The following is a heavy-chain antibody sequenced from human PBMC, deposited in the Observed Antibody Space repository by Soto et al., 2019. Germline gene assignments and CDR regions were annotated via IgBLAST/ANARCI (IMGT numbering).Heavy chain of an antibody. J-gene: IGHJ3*02. CDR2: IYPGDSDT. D-gene: IGHD2-2*01. Sequence: XESLKVSCKGSGYSFTSYWIGLVLQMPGKGLEWMGIIYPGDSDTRYSPSFQGQVTISADKSISTAYLQWSSLKASDTAMYYCARIFPHPYHPGAFDIWGQGTMVTVSS. CDR1: GYSFTSYW. V-gene: IGHV5-51*01. CDR3: ARIFPHPYHPGAFDI.